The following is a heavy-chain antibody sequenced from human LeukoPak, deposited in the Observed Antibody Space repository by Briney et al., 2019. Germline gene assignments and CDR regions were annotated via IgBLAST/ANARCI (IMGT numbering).Heavy chain of an antibody. V-gene: IGHV3-53*01. Sequence: WSLRLSFPSSLFTLSSNYMNWVRQAPWKGLEWVAVIYSGGSTYYAESVKGRFTISRDNSKNTLYLQMNSLRAEDTAVYYCARAVGYSSAPTDYWGQGTLVTVSS. CDR3: ARAVGYSSAPTDY. J-gene: IGHJ4*02. D-gene: IGHD6-19*01. CDR1: LFTLSSNY. CDR2: IYSGGST.